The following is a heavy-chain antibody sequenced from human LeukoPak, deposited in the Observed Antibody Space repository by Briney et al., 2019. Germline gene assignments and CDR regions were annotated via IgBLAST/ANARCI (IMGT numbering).Heavy chain of an antibody. V-gene: IGHV3-49*04. Sequence: QTGGSLRLSCTASGFTFCDYAMTWVRQAPGKGLEWVGFIRSKIYGGTPEYAASVKGRFTISRDDSKGIAYLQMNSLKTEDTAVYYCTRDQTPYYWGQGTLVTVSS. CDR1: GFTFCDYA. J-gene: IGHJ4*02. CDR3: TRDQTPYY. CDR2: IRSKIYGGTP.